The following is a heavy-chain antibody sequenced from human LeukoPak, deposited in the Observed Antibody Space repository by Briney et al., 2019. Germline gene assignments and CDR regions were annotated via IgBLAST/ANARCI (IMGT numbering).Heavy chain of an antibody. CDR1: GFTFSSYS. CDR2: ISSSSSYI. CDR3: ARDQDAAMVRGALLYFHYYYGMDV. Sequence: GGSLRLSCAASGFTFSSYSMNWVRQAPGKGLEWVSSISSSSSYIYYADSVKGRFTISRDNAKNSLYLQMNSLRAEDTAVYYCARDQDAAMVRGALLYFHYYYGMDVWGQGTTATVSS. V-gene: IGHV3-21*01. D-gene: IGHD3-10*01. J-gene: IGHJ6*02.